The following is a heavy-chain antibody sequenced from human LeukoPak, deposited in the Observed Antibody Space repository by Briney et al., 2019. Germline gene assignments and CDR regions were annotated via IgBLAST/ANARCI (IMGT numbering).Heavy chain of an antibody. V-gene: IGHV1-8*01. CDR2: MNLNSGDT. Sequence: GASVKVSCKASGYTFSSHDIYWVRQAPGQGLEWMGWMNLNSGDTYYAENFQGRFSITSDTSKSTTYMDLASLAPEGTAVYYCARVPVPAPRRGLYFDYWGQGTLITVSS. CDR1: GYTFSSHD. CDR3: ARVPVPAPRRGLYFDY. J-gene: IGHJ4*02. D-gene: IGHD2-2*01.